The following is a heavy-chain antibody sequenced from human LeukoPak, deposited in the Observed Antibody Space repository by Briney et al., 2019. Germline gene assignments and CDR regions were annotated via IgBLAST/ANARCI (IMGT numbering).Heavy chain of an antibody. D-gene: IGHD3-22*01. CDR2: ISAYNGNT. V-gene: IGHV1-18*01. Sequence: EASVKVSCKASGYTFTSYGISWVRQAPGQGLEWMGWISAYNGNTNYAQKLQGRVTMTTDTSTSTAYMELRSLRSDDTAVYYCARTAHTYYYDSSGYRDYWGQGTLVTVSS. CDR3: ARTAHTYYYDSSGYRDY. J-gene: IGHJ4*02. CDR1: GYTFTSYG.